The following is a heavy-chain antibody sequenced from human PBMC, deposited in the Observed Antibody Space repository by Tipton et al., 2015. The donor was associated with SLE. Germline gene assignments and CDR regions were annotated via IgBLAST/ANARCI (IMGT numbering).Heavy chain of an antibody. CDR1: GYSISSGYY. CDR2: INHSKTT. CDR3: ARAAGGWLRRVWAAFDI. J-gene: IGHJ3*02. D-gene: IGHD5-12*01. V-gene: IGHV4-38-2*01. Sequence: TLSLTCAVSGYSISSGYYWGWIRQPPGKGLEWIGDINHSKTTNYNPSLKSRVTISVDTSENKLSLKVTSVTAADTAVYYCARAAGGWLRRVWAAFDIWGQGTRVTVSS.